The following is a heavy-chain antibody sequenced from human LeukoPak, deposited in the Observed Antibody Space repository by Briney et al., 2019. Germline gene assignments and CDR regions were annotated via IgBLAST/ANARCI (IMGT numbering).Heavy chain of an antibody. CDR3: AREAAYHDSSGYYYYYGMDV. Sequence: SENLSLTCTVSGGSISSYYWSWIRQPPGKGLEWIGYIYYSGSTNYNPSLKSRVTISVDTSKNQFSLKLSSVTAADTAVYYCAREAAYHDSSGYYYYYGMDVWGQGTTVTVSS. CDR2: IYYSGST. CDR1: GGSISSYY. J-gene: IGHJ6*02. D-gene: IGHD3-22*01. V-gene: IGHV4-59*01.